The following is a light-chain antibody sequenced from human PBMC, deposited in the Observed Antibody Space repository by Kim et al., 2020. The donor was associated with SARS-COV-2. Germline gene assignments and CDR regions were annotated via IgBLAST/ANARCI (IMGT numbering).Light chain of an antibody. Sequence: QGQTARITCAGEALPKQFGYWYQQRPGRAPILVLYRDKERPSWIPERFSGSRSGTTLTLTITGVQTEDEADYFWQSADISGISWIFGGGTQLTVL. J-gene: IGLJ2*01. V-gene: IGLV3-25*03. CDR1: ALPKQF. CDR2: RDK. CDR3: QSADISGISWI.